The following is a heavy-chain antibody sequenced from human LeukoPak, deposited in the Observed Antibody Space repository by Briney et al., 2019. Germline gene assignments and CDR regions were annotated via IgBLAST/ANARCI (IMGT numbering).Heavy chain of an antibody. V-gene: IGHV1-18*01. CDR1: GYTFTSYG. D-gene: IGHD6-19*01. Sequence: GASVKVSCKASGYTFTSYGISWVRQAPGQGLEWMGWISAYNGNTNYAQKLEGRVTMTTDTSTSTAYMELRRLRSDDTAVYYCARDLYPGIAVAGKSAFWGQGTLVTVSS. CDR3: ARDLYPGIAVAGKSAF. CDR2: ISAYNGNT. J-gene: IGHJ4*02.